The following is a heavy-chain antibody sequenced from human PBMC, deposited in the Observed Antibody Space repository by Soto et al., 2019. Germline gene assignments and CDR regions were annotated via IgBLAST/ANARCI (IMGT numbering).Heavy chain of an antibody. D-gene: IGHD1-1*01. CDR1: GFTFRSYG. Sequence: QGQLVESGGGVVQPGRSLRLSCAASGFTFRSYGMHWVRQGPGKGLEWVAVVSYDGSNRYYVDSVKGRFSISRDNSKNTLYLQMNSLRTEDTAVYYCAKDLRDRYNLIDYWGQGTLVTVSS. CDR3: AKDLRDRYNLIDY. CDR2: VSYDGSNR. V-gene: IGHV3-30*18. J-gene: IGHJ4*02.